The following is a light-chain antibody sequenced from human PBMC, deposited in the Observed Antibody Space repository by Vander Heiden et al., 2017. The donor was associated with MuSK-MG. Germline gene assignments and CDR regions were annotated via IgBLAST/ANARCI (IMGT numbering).Light chain of an antibody. J-gene: IGLJ3*02. CDR3: QAADRNRDEGV. CDR2: YDS. Sequence: SYVLTQPPSVSVAPGKTARITCGGNNIGSKSVHWSQQKPGQAPVLVIYYDSDRHAGIPERFSGSASGTTATLTTSRVEAGDDADYYCQAADRNRDEGVFGGGTKLTVL. CDR1: NIGSKS. V-gene: IGLV3-21*04.